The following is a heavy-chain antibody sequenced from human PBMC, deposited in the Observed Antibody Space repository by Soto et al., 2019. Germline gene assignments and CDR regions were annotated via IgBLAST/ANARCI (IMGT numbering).Heavy chain of an antibody. CDR1: GYTFNRYG. V-gene: IGHV1-18*01. D-gene: IGHD3-10*01. CDR2: ISAANSNT. Sequence: QVQLVQSGAEVKRPGASVKVSCKASGYTFNRYGIGWLRQAPGEGLEWMGWISAANSNTNYAQKLQGRVTMTNDTSTSTDYMDERSLRSDDTALYYCARILWFGNPVPDHWGQGTMVTVSS. CDR3: ARILWFGNPVPDH. J-gene: IGHJ5*02.